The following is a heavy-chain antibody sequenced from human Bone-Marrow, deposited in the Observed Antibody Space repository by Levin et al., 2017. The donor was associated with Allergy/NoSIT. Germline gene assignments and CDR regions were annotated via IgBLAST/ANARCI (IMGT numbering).Heavy chain of an antibody. J-gene: IGHJ4*02. Sequence: GGSLRLSCTASGFTFSDSAMNWVRQAPGKGPEWVSIIRNKDFGGAIEYAASVEGRFTISRDDSKNIAYLQMNSLKSEDTAVYYCTRAMPGEIGYYFDHWAQGTLVTVSS. CDR2: IRNKDFGGAI. CDR1: GFTFSDSA. V-gene: IGHV3-49*04. CDR3: TRAMPGEIGYYFDH. D-gene: IGHD2-21*01.